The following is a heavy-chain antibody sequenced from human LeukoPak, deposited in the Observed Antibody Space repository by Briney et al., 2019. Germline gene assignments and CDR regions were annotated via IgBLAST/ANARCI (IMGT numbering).Heavy chain of an antibody. J-gene: IGHJ4*02. Sequence: PGGSLRLSCAASGFTFSSNYMSWVCQAPGKGLEWVSVIYSGGSTYYADSVKGRFTISRDNSKNTLYLRMNSLRAEDTAVYYCARGGGIKHFDYWGQGTLVTVSS. V-gene: IGHV3-53*01. CDR3: ARGGGIKHFDY. CDR2: IYSGGST. CDR1: GFTFSSNY. D-gene: IGHD3-16*01.